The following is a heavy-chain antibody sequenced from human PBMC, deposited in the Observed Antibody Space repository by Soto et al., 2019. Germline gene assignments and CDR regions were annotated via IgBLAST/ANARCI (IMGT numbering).Heavy chain of an antibody. J-gene: IGHJ6*02. V-gene: IGHV1-46*01. CDR1: GCTFTSYS. CDR3: ARDHNFGFILYAMDV. D-gene: IGHD2-15*01. CDR2: INPSSGRT. Sequence: ASVKVSCKASGCTFTSYSMHWVRQAPGQGLEWMGIINPSSGRTSYAQNFQGRVTMTSDTSTSIVYMEMSGLKSEDTAVYYCARDHNFGFILYAMDVWGQGTTVTV.